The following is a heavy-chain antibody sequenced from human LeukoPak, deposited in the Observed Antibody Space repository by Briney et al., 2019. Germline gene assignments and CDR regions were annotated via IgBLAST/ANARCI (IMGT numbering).Heavy chain of an antibody. CDR1: GGSISSGSYY. Sequence: SQTLSLTCTVSGGSISSGSYYWSWIRQPAGKGLEWIGRIYTTGITNYNSSLKSRVTISVDTSKNQFSLKLSSVTAADTAVYYCARGDIVVVPAAMGDAFDIWGQGTMVTVSS. D-gene: IGHD2-2*01. CDR2: IYTTGIT. CDR3: ARGDIVVVPAAMGDAFDI. J-gene: IGHJ3*02. V-gene: IGHV4-61*02.